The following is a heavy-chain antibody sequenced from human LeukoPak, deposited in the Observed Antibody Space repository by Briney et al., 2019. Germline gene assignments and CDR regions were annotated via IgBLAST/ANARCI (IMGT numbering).Heavy chain of an antibody. J-gene: IGHJ4*02. Sequence: PGGSLRLSCAASGFTFSSYAMHWVRQAPGKGLEWVAVISYDGSNKYYADSVKGRFTISRDNSKNTLYLQMNSLRAEDTAVNYCAPTPGVAYGSSGYYPYYFDYWGQGTLVTVSS. V-gene: IGHV3-30-3*01. CDR3: APTPGVAYGSSGYYPYYFDY. D-gene: IGHD3-22*01. CDR2: ISYDGSNK. CDR1: GFTFSSYA.